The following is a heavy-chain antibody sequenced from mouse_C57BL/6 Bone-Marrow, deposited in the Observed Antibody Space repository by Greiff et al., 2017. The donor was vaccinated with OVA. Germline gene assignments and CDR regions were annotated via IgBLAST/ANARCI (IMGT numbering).Heavy chain of an antibody. CDR1: GFSLSTFGMG. D-gene: IGHD1-1*01. Sequence: QVTLKVSGPGILQPSQTLSLTCSFSGFSLSTFGMGVGWIRQPSGKGLEWLVHIWWGDDKYYNPALKSRITISKYTSKNQVFLKIANVDTANTATYYCARIANYGSSDWYFDVWGTGTTVTVSS. V-gene: IGHV8-8*01. CDR2: IWWGDDK. CDR3: ARIANYGSSDWYFDV. J-gene: IGHJ1*03.